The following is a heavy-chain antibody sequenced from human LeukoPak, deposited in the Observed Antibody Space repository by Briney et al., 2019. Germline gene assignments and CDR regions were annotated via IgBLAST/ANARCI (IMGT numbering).Heavy chain of an antibody. CDR2: ITPIFGTA. CDR3: ARASSDDTAMATPFAY. V-gene: IGHV1-69*06. Sequence: ASVKVSCKASGGTFSNYAINWVRQAPGQGLEWMGGITPIFGTANYVQKFQGRVTITADKSTSTAYMELSSLRSEDTAIYYCARASSDDTAMATPFAYWGQGTLVTVSS. J-gene: IGHJ4*02. D-gene: IGHD5-18*01. CDR1: GGTFSNYA.